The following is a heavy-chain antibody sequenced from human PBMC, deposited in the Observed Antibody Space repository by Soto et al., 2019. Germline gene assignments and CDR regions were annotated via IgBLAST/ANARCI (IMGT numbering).Heavy chain of an antibody. CDR2: ISYDGTKN. J-gene: IGHJ4*02. CDR1: GFTFRNYD. CDR3: ARTYYDIYSGTTPPYY. Sequence: GGSLRLSCAASGFTFRNYDIHWVRQAPGKGLEWVASISYDGTKNYYADSVKGRFTISRENPRNTLYLQMNSLRAEDTAVYYCARTYYDIYSGTTPPYYWGQGTLVTVSS. V-gene: IGHV3-30-3*01. D-gene: IGHD3-9*01.